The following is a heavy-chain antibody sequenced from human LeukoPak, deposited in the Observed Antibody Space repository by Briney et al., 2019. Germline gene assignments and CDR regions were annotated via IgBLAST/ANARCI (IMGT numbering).Heavy chain of an antibody. J-gene: IGHJ6*03. Sequence: SETLSLTCTVSGGSISSHYWSWIRQPPGKGLEWIGYIYYSGSTNYNPSLKSRVTISVDTSKNQFSLKLSSVTAADTAVYYCARALYDFWSGYYNYYYYMDVWGKGTTVTVSS. CDR3: ARALYDFWSGYYNYYYYMDV. CDR1: GGSISSHY. V-gene: IGHV4-59*11. D-gene: IGHD3-3*01. CDR2: IYYSGST.